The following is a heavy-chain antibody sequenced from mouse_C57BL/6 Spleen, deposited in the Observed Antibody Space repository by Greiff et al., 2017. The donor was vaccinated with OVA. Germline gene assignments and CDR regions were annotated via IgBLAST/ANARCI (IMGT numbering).Heavy chain of an antibody. CDR3: ARSGGGYYAMDY. Sequence: EVKLQESGPELVKPGASVKISCKASGYSFTGYYMNWVKQSPEKSLEWIGEINPSTGGTTYNQKFKAKATLTVDKSSSTAYMQLKSLTSEDSAVYYCARSGGGYYAMDYWGQGTSVTVSS. CDR2: INPSTGGT. J-gene: IGHJ4*01. D-gene: IGHD3-1*01. CDR1: GYSFTGYY. V-gene: IGHV1-42*01.